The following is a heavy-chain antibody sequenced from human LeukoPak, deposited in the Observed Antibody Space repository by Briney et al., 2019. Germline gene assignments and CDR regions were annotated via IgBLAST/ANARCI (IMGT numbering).Heavy chain of an antibody. V-gene: IGHV3-9*01. J-gene: IGHJ4*02. Sequence: GGSLRLSCAASGFTFSSYAMHWVRQAPGKGLEWVSGISWNSGSIGYADSVKGRFTISRDNAKNSLYLQMNSLRAEDTALYYCAKDWDSSGWYFDYWGQGTLVTVSS. CDR2: ISWNSGSI. D-gene: IGHD6-19*01. CDR3: AKDWDSSGWYFDY. CDR1: GFTFSSYA.